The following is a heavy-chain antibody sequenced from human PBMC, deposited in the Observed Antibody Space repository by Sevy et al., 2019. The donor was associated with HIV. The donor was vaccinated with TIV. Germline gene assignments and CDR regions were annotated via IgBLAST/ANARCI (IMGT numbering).Heavy chain of an antibody. Sequence: GGSLRLSCAASGFTFSSYGMHWVRQAPGKGLEWVAVISYDGSNKYYANSVKGRFTISRDNSKNTLYLQMNSLRAEDTAVYYCAKDACEAVASYFDYWGQGTLVTVSS. CDR1: GFTFSSYG. CDR3: AKDACEAVASYFDY. D-gene: IGHD6-19*01. CDR2: ISYDGSNK. J-gene: IGHJ4*02. V-gene: IGHV3-30*18.